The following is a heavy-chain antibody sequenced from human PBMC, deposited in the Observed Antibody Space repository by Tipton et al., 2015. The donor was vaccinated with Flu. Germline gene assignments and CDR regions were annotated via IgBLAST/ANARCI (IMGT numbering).Heavy chain of an antibody. D-gene: IGHD3-16*01. V-gene: IGHV4-61*02. CDR2: IYTSGST. Sequence: TLSLTCAVSGDSISSDYYWGWIRQFPGKGLEWIGRIYTSGSTNYNPSLKSRVTISIDTSKNQFSLKLSSVTAADTAVYFCARDPGGYDYGYVDYWGQGTLVTVSS. CDR3: ARDPGGYDYGYVDY. J-gene: IGHJ4*02. CDR1: GDSISSDYY.